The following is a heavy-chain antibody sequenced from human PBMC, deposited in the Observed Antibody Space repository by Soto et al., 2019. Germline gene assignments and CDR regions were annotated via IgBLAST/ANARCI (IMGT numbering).Heavy chain of an antibody. J-gene: IGHJ6*02. CDR3: AKVVRYYYYYGMDV. CDR1: GFTFSSYG. V-gene: IGHV3-30*18. Sequence: GGSLRLSCAASGFTFSSYGMHWVRQAPGKGLEWVAVISYDGSNKYYADSVKGRFTISRDNSKNTLYLQMNSLRAEDTAVYYCAKVVRYYYYYGMDVWGQGTTVTVSS. CDR2: ISYDGSNK.